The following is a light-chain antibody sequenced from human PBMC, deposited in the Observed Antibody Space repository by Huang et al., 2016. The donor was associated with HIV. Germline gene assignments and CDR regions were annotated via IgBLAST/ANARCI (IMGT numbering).Light chain of an antibody. J-gene: IGKJ1*01. CDR2: AAS. CDR1: QKINTN. Sequence: EIVMTQSPGTLSVAPGERATLSCRASQKINTNLDWFQQKPGQAPRLLIYAASTRTADFPARFSGSGSRTEFTLTISSLQSEDIAVYYCQQYNDWPRSFGQGTKVEIK. CDR3: QQYNDWPRS. V-gene: IGKV3-15*01.